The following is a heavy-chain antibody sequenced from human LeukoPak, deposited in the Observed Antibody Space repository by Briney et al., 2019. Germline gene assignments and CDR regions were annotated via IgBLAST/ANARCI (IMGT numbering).Heavy chain of an antibody. Sequence: GGSLRLSCAGSGLTFSNYDMSWVRQAPGKGLEWVSGISGSGTSTYYADSVKGRFTISRDNSKNTLYLQMNNLRAEDTAVYYCARVGSSWYYFDYWGQGDLVTVSS. D-gene: IGHD6-13*01. J-gene: IGHJ4*02. CDR1: GLTFSNYD. CDR3: ARVGSSWYYFDY. CDR2: ISGSGTST. V-gene: IGHV3-23*01.